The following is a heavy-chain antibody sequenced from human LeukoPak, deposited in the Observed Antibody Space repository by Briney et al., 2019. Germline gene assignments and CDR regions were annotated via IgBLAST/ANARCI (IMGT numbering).Heavy chain of an antibody. CDR3: AKDGEWFGEANWFDP. D-gene: IGHD3-10*01. CDR1: GFIFSAYG. V-gene: IGHV3-30*18. J-gene: IGHJ5*02. CDR2: ISYDGSNK. Sequence: GGSLRLSCAASGFIFSAYGMHWVRQAPGKGLEWVAVISYDGSNKYYAHSVRGRFTISRDNSKNTLYLQMNSLRAEDTAVYYCAKDGEWFGEANWFDPWGQGNLVTVS.